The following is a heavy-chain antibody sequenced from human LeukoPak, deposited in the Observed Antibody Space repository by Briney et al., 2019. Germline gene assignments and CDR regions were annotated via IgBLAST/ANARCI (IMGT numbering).Heavy chain of an antibody. CDR2: IKTDGSWT. CDR3: VRVNGMDV. CDR1: GFTFSNAW. V-gene: IGHV3-74*01. Sequence: GGSLRLSCAASGFTFSNAWMSWVRQVPGKGLVWVARIKTDGSWTNYADSVQGRFTISRDNAKNTLYLEMNSLRAEDTAVYYCVRVNGMDVWGQGTTVTVSS. J-gene: IGHJ6*02.